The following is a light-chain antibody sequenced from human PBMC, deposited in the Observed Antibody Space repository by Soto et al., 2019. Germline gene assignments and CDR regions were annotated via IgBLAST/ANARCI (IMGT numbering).Light chain of an antibody. Sequence: ETVLTQSPATLSLSPGERATLSCRASQSVSSYLAWYQQKPGQAPRLLIYDASNRATGIPARFSGSGSGTDFTLTISSLESEDSAVYYCQQRSYWPPYTFGQGTKVDIK. CDR1: QSVSSY. J-gene: IGKJ2*01. CDR3: QQRSYWPPYT. V-gene: IGKV3-11*01. CDR2: DAS.